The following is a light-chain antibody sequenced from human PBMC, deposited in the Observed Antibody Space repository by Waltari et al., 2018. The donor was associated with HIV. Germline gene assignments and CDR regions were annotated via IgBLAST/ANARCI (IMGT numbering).Light chain of an antibody. CDR1: QSVSTK. V-gene: IGKV3-15*01. J-gene: IGKJ4*01. Sequence: EIVMTQSPATLSVSPEETATLSCRASQSVSTKLAWYQQKPGQAPRLLIYDASTRAAGIPARFSGSGSGTEFTLTISSLQSEDFAVYFCQQYRNWPPLTFGGGTKVDIK. CDR3: QQYRNWPPLT. CDR2: DAS.